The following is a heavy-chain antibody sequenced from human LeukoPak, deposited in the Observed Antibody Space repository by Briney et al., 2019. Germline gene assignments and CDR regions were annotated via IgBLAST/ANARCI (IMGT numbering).Heavy chain of an antibody. J-gene: IGHJ6*03. V-gene: IGHV4-34*01. CDR1: GGSFSGYY. CDR2: INHSGST. CDR3: AKLGGSGTKVPNYYYYYMDV. D-gene: IGHD3-10*01. Sequence: SETLSLTCAVYGGSFSGYYWSWIRQPPGKGLEWVGEINHSGSTNYNPSLKSRVTISVDTSKNQFSLKLSSVTAADTAVYYCAKLGGSGTKVPNYYYYYMDVWGKGTTVTVSS.